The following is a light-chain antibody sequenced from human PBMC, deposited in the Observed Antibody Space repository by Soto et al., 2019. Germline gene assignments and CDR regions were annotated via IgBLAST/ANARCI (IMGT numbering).Light chain of an antibody. CDR1: QSVSSY. Sequence: EIVLTQSPVTLSLSPGERATLSCRASQSVSSYLAWYQQKPGQAPRLLIYDSSKRATGSPARFSGSGSGTDFTLTISSQEPEDVAVYYCQQRSSWPGITFGPGTKVDMK. V-gene: IGKV3-11*01. CDR2: DSS. J-gene: IGKJ3*01. CDR3: QQRSSWPGIT.